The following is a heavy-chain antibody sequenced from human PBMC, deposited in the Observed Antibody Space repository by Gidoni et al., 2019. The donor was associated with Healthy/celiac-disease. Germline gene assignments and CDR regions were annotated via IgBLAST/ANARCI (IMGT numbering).Heavy chain of an antibody. CDR3: ASTAPYSGSYYWGSYFDY. CDR2: IKPSSGGT. CDR1: GHTFTVYY. V-gene: IGHV1-2*02. D-gene: IGHD1-26*01. J-gene: IGHJ4*02. Sequence: QVQLVPSRPDVMKPGASVQVFSNASGHTFTVYYMHWVRQDPGQGLEWMGWIKPSSGGTNYAQKFQGRVTMTRDTSISTAYMELSRLRSDDTAVYYCASTAPYSGSYYWGSYFDYWGQGTLVTVSS.